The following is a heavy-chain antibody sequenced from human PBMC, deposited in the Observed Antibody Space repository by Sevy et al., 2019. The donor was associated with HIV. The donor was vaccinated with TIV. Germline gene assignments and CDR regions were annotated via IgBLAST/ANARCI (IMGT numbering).Heavy chain of an antibody. CDR1: GFSNYA. CDR3: GKDRSVPVGGDFEY. D-gene: IGHD1-26*01. CDR2: ISGSGGST. Sequence: GGSLRLSCAASGFSNYAMSWVRQAPGRGLEWLSGISGSGGSTFYADSVKGRFTISRDNFKNTLYLQMNSLRAEDTAVYYCGKDRSVPVGGDFEYWGQGTLVTVSS. J-gene: IGHJ4*02. V-gene: IGHV3-23*01.